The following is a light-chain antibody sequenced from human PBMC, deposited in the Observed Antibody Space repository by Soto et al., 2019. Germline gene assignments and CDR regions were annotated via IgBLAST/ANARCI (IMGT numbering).Light chain of an antibody. Sequence: SVLTQPASVSGSPGQSITISCTGTSGDIGSYNRVSWYQQHPGKAPKLIIYEVTDRPSGVSNRFSGSKSSNTASLTISGLQDEDEAEYYCSSYTNINTRACVVGTGTKVTVL. V-gene: IGLV2-14*01. CDR1: SGDIGSYNR. CDR2: EVT. J-gene: IGLJ1*01. CDR3: SSYTNINTRACV.